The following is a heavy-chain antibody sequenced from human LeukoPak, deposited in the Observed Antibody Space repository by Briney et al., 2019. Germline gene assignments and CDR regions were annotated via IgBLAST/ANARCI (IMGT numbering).Heavy chain of an antibody. CDR2: ISSSSSYI. J-gene: IGHJ4*02. Sequence: PGGSLRLSCAASGFTFSSYSMNWVRQAPGKGREWVSSISSSSSYIYYADSVKGRFTISRDNAKNSLYLQMNSLRAEDTAVYYCAKGLSSSGSWLGFDYWGQGTLVTVSS. CDR3: AKGLSSSGSWLGFDY. D-gene: IGHD6-25*01. CDR1: GFTFSSYS. V-gene: IGHV3-21*01.